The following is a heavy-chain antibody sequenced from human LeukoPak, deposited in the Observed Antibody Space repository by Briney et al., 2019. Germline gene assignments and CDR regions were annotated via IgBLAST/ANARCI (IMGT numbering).Heavy chain of an antibody. V-gene: IGHV4-34*01. CDR1: GGSFSGYY. Sequence: SETLSLTCAVYGGSFSGYYRSWIRQPPGKGLEWIGEINHSGSTNYNPSLKSRVTISVDTSKNQFSLKLSSVTAADTAVYYCASYSSGWDGGVAFDIWGQGTMVTVSS. J-gene: IGHJ3*02. D-gene: IGHD6-19*01. CDR3: ASYSSGWDGGVAFDI. CDR2: INHSGST.